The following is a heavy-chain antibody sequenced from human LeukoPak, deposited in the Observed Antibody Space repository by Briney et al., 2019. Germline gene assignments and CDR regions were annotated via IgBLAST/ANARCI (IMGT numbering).Heavy chain of an antibody. CDR1: GFAFNTYW. Sequence: GGSLRLSCAASGFAFNTYWMHWVRQAPGTGLVWVSRINGDGSSTSYADFVKGRVTISRDNAKNTLYLQMNSLRAEETAIYYCARDKGYSIDQWGQGTLVTVSS. D-gene: IGHD5-18*01. V-gene: IGHV3-74*01. CDR3: ARDKGYSIDQ. J-gene: IGHJ5*02. CDR2: INGDGSST.